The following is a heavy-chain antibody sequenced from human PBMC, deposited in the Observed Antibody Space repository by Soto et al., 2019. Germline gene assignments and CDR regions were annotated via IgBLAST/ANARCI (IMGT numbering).Heavy chain of an antibody. D-gene: IGHD3-22*01. CDR1: GFTFSSYA. V-gene: IGHV3-23*01. CDR3: AKDISYDSSGYTFDY. J-gene: IGHJ4*02. Sequence: GGSLRLSCAASGFTFSSYAMSWVRQAPGKGLEWVSAISGSGGSTYYADSVKGRFTISRDNSKNTLYLQMNSLRAEDTAVYYCAKDISYDSSGYTFDYWGQGTLVTVSS. CDR2: ISGSGGST.